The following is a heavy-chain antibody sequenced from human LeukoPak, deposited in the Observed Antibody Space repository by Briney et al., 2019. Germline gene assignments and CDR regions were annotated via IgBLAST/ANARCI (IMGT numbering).Heavy chain of an antibody. CDR3: ARHRYTSSSSYFDF. D-gene: IGHD6-6*01. CDR2: IYSSGST. V-gene: IGHV4-59*08. CDR1: GGSISGYY. Sequence: SETLSLTCTVSGGSISGYYWTWFRQPPGKGLEWIGYIYSSGSTNYNPSLKSRVTISVDTSKNQYSLRLSSLTAADTTVYYCARHRYTSSSSYFDFWGQGTLVTVSS. J-gene: IGHJ4*02.